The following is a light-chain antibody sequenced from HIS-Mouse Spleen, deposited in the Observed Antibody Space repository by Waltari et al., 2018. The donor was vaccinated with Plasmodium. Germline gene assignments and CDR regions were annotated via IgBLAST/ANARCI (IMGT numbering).Light chain of an antibody. CDR1: SSNIGNNY. CDR2: DNN. Sequence: QSVLTQPPSVSAAPGQKVTISCSGSSSNIGNNYVSWYQQPPGTAPKLLIYDNNKRPSGIPDRFSVSKSGTSATLGITGLQTGDEADYYCGTWDSSLSAGVVFGGGTKLTVL. J-gene: IGLJ2*01. V-gene: IGLV1-51*01. CDR3: GTWDSSLSAGVV.